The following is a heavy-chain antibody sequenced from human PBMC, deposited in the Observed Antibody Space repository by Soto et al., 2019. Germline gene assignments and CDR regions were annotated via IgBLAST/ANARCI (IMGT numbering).Heavy chain of an antibody. CDR2: IYYSGST. V-gene: IGHV4-59*12. Sequence: SETLSLTCTVSGGSISSYYWSWIRQPPGKGLEWIGYIYYSGSTNYNPSLKSRVTISVDRSKNQFSLKLSSVTAADTAVYYCAAGGGLPQYYWGQGTLVTVSS. CDR1: GGSISSYY. CDR3: AAGGGLPQYY. D-gene: IGHD5-12*01. J-gene: IGHJ4*02.